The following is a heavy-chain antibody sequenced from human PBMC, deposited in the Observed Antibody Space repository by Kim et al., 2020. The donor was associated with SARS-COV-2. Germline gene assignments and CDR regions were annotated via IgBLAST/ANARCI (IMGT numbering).Heavy chain of an antibody. D-gene: IGHD3-16*02. CDR2: IYPGDSKT. V-gene: IGHV5-51*01. CDR1: GYDFTMYW. J-gene: IGHJ4*02. CDR3: ARRAFVWGSYRDYFDY. Sequence: GESLKISCKASGYDFTMYWIGWVRQMPGKGLEWMGIIYPGDSKTKYGPSFQDQVIISADHSGSTAYLQWNRLKASDTAMYYCARRAFVWGSYRDYFDYWGQGTLVAVSS.